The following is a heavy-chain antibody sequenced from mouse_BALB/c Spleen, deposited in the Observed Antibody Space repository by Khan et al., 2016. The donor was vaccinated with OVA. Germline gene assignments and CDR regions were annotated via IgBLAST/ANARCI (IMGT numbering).Heavy chain of an antibody. CDR1: GYSITSEYA. J-gene: IGHJ3*01. Sequence: EVKLLESGPGLVKPSQSLSLTCTVTGYSITSEYAWNWIRQFPENKLEWMGYINYSGNTRFNPSLRSRISITRDTSKNQFILQLNSVTTEDTATYYCARKDYYDYDPFPYWGQGTLVTVSA. D-gene: IGHD2-4*01. V-gene: IGHV3-2*02. CDR2: INYSGNT. CDR3: ARKDYYDYDPFPY.